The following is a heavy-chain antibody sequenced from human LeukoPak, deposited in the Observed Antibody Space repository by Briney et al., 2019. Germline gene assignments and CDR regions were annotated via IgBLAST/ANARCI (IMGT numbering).Heavy chain of an antibody. CDR1: GFTFSSYA. J-gene: IGHJ4*02. D-gene: IGHD5-12*01. CDR3: VRGLRGYDSDYFGY. Sequence: PGGSLRLSCAASGFTFSSYAMHWVRQAPGKGLEWVSVISYDGSNKYYADSVKGRFTISRDNSKNTLYLQMNSLRAEDTAVYYCVRGLRGYDSDYFGYWGQGTLVTVSS. CDR2: ISYDGSNK. V-gene: IGHV3-30*04.